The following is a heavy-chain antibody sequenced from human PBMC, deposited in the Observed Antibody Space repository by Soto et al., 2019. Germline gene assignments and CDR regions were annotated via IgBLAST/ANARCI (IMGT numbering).Heavy chain of an antibody. J-gene: IGHJ6*02. CDR3: ARDLGIVVVTAIPNYYYGMDV. D-gene: IGHD2-21*02. CDR1: GGTFSSYA. CDR2: IIPIFGTA. V-gene: IGHV1-69*12. Sequence: QVQLVQSGAEVKKPGSSVKVSCKASGGTFSSYAISWVRQAPGQGLEWMGGIIPIFGTANYAQKFQGRVTITADESTSTAYMELSSLRSEDTAVYYCARDLGIVVVTAIPNYYYGMDVWGQGTTVTVSS.